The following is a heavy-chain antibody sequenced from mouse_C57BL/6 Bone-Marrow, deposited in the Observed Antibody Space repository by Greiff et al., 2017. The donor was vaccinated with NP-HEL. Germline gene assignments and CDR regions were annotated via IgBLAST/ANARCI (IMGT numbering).Heavy chain of an antibody. V-gene: IGHV5-12*01. Sequence: EVQRVESGGGLVQPGGSLKLSCAASGFTFSDYYMYWVRQTPEKRLEWVAYISNGGGSTYYPDTVKGRFPISRDTAKNTLSLQMSRLKSEDTAMYYCARKGLYGSSYYYYAMDYWGQGPSVTVSS. J-gene: IGHJ4*01. CDR3: ARKGLYGSSYYYYAMDY. CDR1: GFTFSDYY. CDR2: ISNGGGST. D-gene: IGHD1-1*01.